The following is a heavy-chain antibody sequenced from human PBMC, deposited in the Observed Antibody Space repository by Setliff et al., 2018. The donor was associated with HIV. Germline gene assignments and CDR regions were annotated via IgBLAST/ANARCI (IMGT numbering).Heavy chain of an antibody. CDR3: ARGRFVGFDY. CDR2: IYTSGST. D-gene: IGHD3-16*02. J-gene: IGHJ4*02. V-gene: IGHV4-4*07. Sequence: SETLSLTCAVSVGSISSTNWSWVRQPAGRGLEWIGRIYTSGSTNYNPSLKSRVTMSVDTSKNQFSLNLTSVTAADTAVYYCARGRFVGFDYWGQGTLVTVSS. CDR1: VGSISSTN.